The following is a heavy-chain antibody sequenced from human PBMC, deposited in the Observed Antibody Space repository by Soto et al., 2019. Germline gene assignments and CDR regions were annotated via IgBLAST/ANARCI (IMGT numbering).Heavy chain of an antibody. CDR2: IYYGGST. CDR3: AWCLWFGQLYGIYV. V-gene: IGHV4-59*01. J-gene: IGHJ6*02. D-gene: IGHD3-10*01. CDR1: GGSISSYY. Sequence: PSETLSLTCTVSGGSISSYYWSWIRQPPGKGLQWIGYIYYGGSTNYNPSLKSRVTISVDTSKNQFSLKLSSVTAADTAVSYCAWCLWFGQLYGIYVWGQGTSVTVSS.